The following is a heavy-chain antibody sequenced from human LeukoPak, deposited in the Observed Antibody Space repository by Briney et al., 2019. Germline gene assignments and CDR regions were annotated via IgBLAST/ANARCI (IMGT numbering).Heavy chain of an antibody. D-gene: IGHD3-10*01. V-gene: IGHV4-59*08. CDR2: IYYSGST. CDR1: GGSISSYY. J-gene: IGHJ4*02. Sequence: SETLSLTCTVSGGSISSYYWSWIRQPPGKGLEWIGYIYYSGSTNYTPPLKSRVTISVDTSKNQFSLKLSSVTAADTAVYYCATTRREDGSGSFDYWGQGTLVTVSS. CDR3: ATTRREDGSGSFDY.